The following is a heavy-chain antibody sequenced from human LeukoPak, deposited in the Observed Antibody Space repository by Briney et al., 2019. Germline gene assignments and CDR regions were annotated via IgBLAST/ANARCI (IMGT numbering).Heavy chain of an antibody. D-gene: IGHD3-10*01. Sequence: PSETLSLTCSVSGGSISSYYWSWIRQPPGKGLEWIGYIYYSGTTNYNPSLESRVIISVDTSRSQFSLKLSSVTAADTAVYYCARGPVTDGSGSYSGSRPWDYWGQGTLVTVSS. V-gene: IGHV4-59*08. CDR1: GGSISSYY. CDR2: IYYSGTT. J-gene: IGHJ4*02. CDR3: ARGPVTDGSGSYSGSRPWDY.